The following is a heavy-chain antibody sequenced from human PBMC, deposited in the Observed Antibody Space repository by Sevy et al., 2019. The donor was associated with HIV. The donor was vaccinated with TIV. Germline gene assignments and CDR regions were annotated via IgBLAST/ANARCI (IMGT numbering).Heavy chain of an antibody. CDR1: GFTFTSYA. CDR2: ISGSHGTP. Sequence: GGSLRLSCAASGFTFTSYAMSWVRQAPGKGLEWVSSISGSHGTPYYADSVKGRFTISRDNSKNTLYLQTSSLRAEDTAVYYCAKAEWGNIGFCTRSSCYPLDSWGQGTLVTVSS. J-gene: IGHJ4*02. CDR3: AKAEWGNIGFCTRSSCYPLDS. D-gene: IGHD2-2*01. V-gene: IGHV3-23*01.